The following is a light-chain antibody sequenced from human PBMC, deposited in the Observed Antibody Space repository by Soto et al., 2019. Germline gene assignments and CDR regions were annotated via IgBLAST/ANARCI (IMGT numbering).Light chain of an antibody. J-gene: IGKJ3*01. CDR1: QRVSSNY. Sequence: EIVLTQSPGALALSPGETATLSCRASQRVSSNYLSWYQQKPGQAPRLLIHGASSRATGIPDRFSGSGSGTDFTLTISRLEPEDFAVYYCQQYGSSPFTFGPGNKVDIK. CDR3: QQYGSSPFT. V-gene: IGKV3-20*01. CDR2: GAS.